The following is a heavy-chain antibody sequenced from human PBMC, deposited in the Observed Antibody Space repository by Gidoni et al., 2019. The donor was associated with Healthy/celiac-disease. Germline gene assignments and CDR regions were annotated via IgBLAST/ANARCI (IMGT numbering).Heavy chain of an antibody. CDR2: ISYDGSNK. CDR3: ARDRSYDSNAFDI. D-gene: IGHD3-22*01. J-gene: IGHJ3*02. Sequence: QVQLVESGGGVVQPGRSLRLSCAASGFTFSSYGMHWVRQAPGKGLEWVAVISYDGSNKYYADSVKGRFTISRDNSKNTLYLQMNSLRAEDTAVYYCARDRSYDSNAFDIWGQGTMVTVSS. V-gene: IGHV3-30*03. CDR1: GFTFSSYG.